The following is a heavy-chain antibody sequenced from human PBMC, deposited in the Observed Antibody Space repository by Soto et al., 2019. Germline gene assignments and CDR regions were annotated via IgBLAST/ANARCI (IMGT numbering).Heavy chain of an antibody. CDR2: IFYLGSS. J-gene: IGHJ5*02. Sequence: PSETLSLTCTVSGDSIISSDFYWGWVRQPPGKGLEWIGSIFYLGSSYYNPSLKSRVTMSVDTSKSQFSLRLRSVTAADTALYFRARHSLAHRKNNWFAPWGQGIMVTVSS. V-gene: IGHV4-39*01. D-gene: IGHD3-3*02. CDR1: GDSIISSDFY. CDR3: ARHSLAHRKNNWFAP.